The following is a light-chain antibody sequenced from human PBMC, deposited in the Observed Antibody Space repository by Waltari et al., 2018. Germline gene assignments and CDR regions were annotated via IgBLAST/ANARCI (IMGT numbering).Light chain of an antibody. Sequence: DIVLTQSPATLSLSPAERATLSCWASPSVSNYLAWYQQKPGQAPRLLIYDTSNRATGIPARFSGSGFGTDFTLTITSLEPEDFAVYYCQQRRTWPLTFGGGTKVEIK. CDR1: PSVSNY. CDR3: QQRRTWPLT. J-gene: IGKJ4*01. V-gene: IGKV3-11*01. CDR2: DTS.